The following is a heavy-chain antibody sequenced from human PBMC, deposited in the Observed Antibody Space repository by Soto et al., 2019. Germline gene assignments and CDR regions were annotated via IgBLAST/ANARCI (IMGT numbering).Heavy chain of an antibody. CDR3: SRVPRIRSSSSTYYFDY. D-gene: IGHD6-6*01. CDR2: IIPILGRA. Sequence: QVQLVQSGAEVKKPGSSVKVSCKASGGTFSSYTISWVRQAPGQVLEWMGRIIPILGRANYAQKFQGRVTITEDKSTSTAYMELSSLRSEDTAVYYCSRVPRIRSSSSTYYFDYWGQGTLVTVSS. V-gene: IGHV1-69*08. CDR1: GGTFSSYT. J-gene: IGHJ4*02.